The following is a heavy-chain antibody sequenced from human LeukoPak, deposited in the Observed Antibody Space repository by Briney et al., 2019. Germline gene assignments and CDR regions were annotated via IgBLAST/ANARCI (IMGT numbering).Heavy chain of an antibody. D-gene: IGHD3-3*01. V-gene: IGHV3-74*01. Sequence: GGSLRLSCAASGFTFSTYWMHWVRQVRGKGLVWVSRINTDGNSTTYADSVQGRFTVSRDNAKNALYLQMNTLRDEDTAVYYGVRSPKRRGLVIWSPQRGNAFFMDVWGKGTTVIVSS. J-gene: IGHJ6*03. CDR3: VRSPKRRGLVIWSPQRGNAFFMDV. CDR2: INTDGNST. CDR1: GFTFSTYW.